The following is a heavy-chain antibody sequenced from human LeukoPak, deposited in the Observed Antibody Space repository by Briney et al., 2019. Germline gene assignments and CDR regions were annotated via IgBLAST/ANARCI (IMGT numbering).Heavy chain of an antibody. J-gene: IGHJ5*02. V-gene: IGHV4-59*12. CDR1: GGSISSYY. D-gene: IGHD6-13*01. CDR2: IYYSGNT. Sequence: SETLSPTCTVSGGSISSYYWSWIRQPPGKGLEWIGYIYYSGNTNYNPSLKSRVTISVDTSKNQFSLKLNSVTAADTAVYYCARGFSSNWYVDPWGQGTLVTVSS. CDR3: ARGFSSNWYVDP.